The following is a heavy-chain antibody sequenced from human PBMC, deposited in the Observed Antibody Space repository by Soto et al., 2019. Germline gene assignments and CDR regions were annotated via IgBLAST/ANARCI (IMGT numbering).Heavy chain of an antibody. V-gene: IGHV1-2*02. CDR2: INPNSGGT. Sequence: QVQLVQSGAEVKKPGASVKVSCKASGYTFTGYYMHWVRQAPGQGLEWMGWINPNSGGTNYAQKFQGRVTMTRDTSISTAYMELSRLRSDDTAMYYCAREFGDSEGYYYYGMDVWGQGTTVTVSS. CDR1: GYTFTGYY. CDR3: AREFGDSEGYYYYGMDV. D-gene: IGHD4-17*01. J-gene: IGHJ6*02.